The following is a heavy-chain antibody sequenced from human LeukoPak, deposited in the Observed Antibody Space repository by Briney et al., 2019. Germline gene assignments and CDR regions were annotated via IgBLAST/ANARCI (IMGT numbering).Heavy chain of an antibody. CDR2: IIPILGIA. CDR3: ARLRPYGDRISVRGMGYDY. D-gene: IGHD4-17*01. CDR1: GGTFSSYA. J-gene: IGHJ4*02. V-gene: IGHV1-69*04. Sequence: SMKVSCKASGGTFSSYAISWVRQAPGQGLEWMGRIIPILGIANYAQKFQGRVTITADKSTSTAYMELSSLRSEDTAVYYCARLRPYGDRISVRGMGYDYWGQGTLVTVSS.